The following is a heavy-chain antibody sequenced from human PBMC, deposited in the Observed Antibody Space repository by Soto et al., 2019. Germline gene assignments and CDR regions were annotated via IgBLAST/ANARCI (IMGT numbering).Heavy chain of an antibody. V-gene: IGHV4-4*07. J-gene: IGHJ5*02. D-gene: IGHD2-15*01. Sequence: SETLSLTCTVSGGSISSYYWSWIRQPAGKGLEWIGRIYTSGRTNYNPSLKSRVTMSVDTSKNQFSLKLSSVTAADTAVYYCARGAYCSGGSCYGGWFDPWGKGPLVTVSS. CDR3: ARGAYCSGGSCYGGWFDP. CDR2: IYTSGRT. CDR1: GGSISSYY.